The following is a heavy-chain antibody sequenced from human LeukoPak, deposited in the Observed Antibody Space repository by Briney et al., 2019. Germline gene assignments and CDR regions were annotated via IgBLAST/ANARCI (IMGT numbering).Heavy chain of an antibody. J-gene: IGHJ3*01. CDR1: GGSISSGNYY. D-gene: IGHD1-26*01. CDR3: ARNLSMGVGATRFAAFDL. V-gene: IGHV4-39*01. CDR2: IYNSVST. Sequence: SETLSLTCSVSGGSISSGNYYWSWIRQPTGKGLEWIGSIYNSVSTHYNLSLKSRVSIDVDTSKNQFSLKLSSVTATDTAVYYCARNLSMGVGATRFAAFDLWGLGTMVTVSS.